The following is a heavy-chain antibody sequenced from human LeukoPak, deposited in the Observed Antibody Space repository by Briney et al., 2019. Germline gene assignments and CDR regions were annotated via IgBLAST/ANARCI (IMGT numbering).Heavy chain of an antibody. CDR3: ASSRANWGSILVYGMDV. Sequence: ASVQVSCHASGSGLPSYYMHWVRQAPGQGLEWMGILNPSGGSTSYTQKFQGRVTMTRDTSTSTVYMELSSLRSEDTAVYYCASSRANWGSILVYGMDVWGKGTTVTVSS. J-gene: IGHJ6*04. CDR2: LNPSGGST. CDR1: GSGLPSYY. D-gene: IGHD7-27*01. V-gene: IGHV1-46*01.